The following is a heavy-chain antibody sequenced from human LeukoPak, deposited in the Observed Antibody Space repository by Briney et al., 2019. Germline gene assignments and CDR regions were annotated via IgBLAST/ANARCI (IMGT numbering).Heavy chain of an antibody. V-gene: IGHV4-61*02. CDR3: ARGGSTRLYYYMAV. D-gene: IGHD2-2*01. Sequence: PSQTLSLTCTVSGGSIGSGGYYWSWIRQPAGKGLGWIGRLYTSGNTNYNPSPNSRPTISVHTSKTLFSLKLRSVPAADTAVYYCARGGSTRLYYYMAVWGQGPTVTVSS. CDR2: LYTSGNT. CDR1: GGSIGSGGYY. J-gene: IGHJ6*03.